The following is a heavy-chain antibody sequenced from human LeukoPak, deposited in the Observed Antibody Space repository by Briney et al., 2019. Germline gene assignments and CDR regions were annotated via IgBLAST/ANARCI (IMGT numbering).Heavy chain of an antibody. V-gene: IGHV3-9*01. CDR3: AKDQGRYSYGDFDY. D-gene: IGHD5-18*01. Sequence: GGSLRLSCAASGFTFDDYAMHWVRQAPGKGLEWVSGISWNSGSIGYADSVKGRFTISRDNAKNSLYLQMNSLRAEDTALYYCAKDQGRYSYGDFDYWGQGTLVTASS. J-gene: IGHJ4*02. CDR2: ISWNSGSI. CDR1: GFTFDDYA.